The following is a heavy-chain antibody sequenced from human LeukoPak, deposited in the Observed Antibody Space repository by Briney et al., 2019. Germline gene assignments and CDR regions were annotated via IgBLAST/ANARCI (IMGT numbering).Heavy chain of an antibody. V-gene: IGHV5-51*01. D-gene: IGHD6-19*01. CDR2: IYPGDSDT. J-gene: IGHJ6*02. CDR3: ARQQYSSGWPYYYGMDV. Sequence: GESLKISCRASGYSFTCYWIGWVRQMPGKGLEWMGIIYPGDSDTRYSPSFQGQVTISADKSISTAYLQWSSLKASDTAMYYCARQQYSSGWPYYYGMDVWGQGTTVTVSS. CDR1: GYSFTCYW.